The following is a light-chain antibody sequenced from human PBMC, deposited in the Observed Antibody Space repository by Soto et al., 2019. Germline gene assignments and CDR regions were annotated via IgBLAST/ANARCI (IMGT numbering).Light chain of an antibody. Sequence: QSALTQPRSVSGSPGQSVTISCTGTSTDVGGYNYVSWYQQHPGKVPKLMIYDVSKRPSGVPDRFSGSKSGNTASLTIAGLQAEDEADDYCCSSAGRDTLYVFGSGTKLTVL. CDR1: STDVGGYNY. CDR2: DVS. J-gene: IGLJ1*01. V-gene: IGLV2-11*01. CDR3: CSSAGRDTLYV.